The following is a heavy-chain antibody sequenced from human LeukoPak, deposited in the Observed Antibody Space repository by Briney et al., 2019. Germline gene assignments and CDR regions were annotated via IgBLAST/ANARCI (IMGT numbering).Heavy chain of an antibody. Sequence: GGSLRLSCAASGFTFSNYDMHWVRQAPGKGLEWVALISYGGSNEYYADSVKGRFTISRDNSKNTLYLQMNSLRAEDTAVYYCARVYLIAAAGDYWGQGTLVTVSS. CDR2: ISYGGSNE. V-gene: IGHV3-30-3*01. J-gene: IGHJ4*02. CDR3: ARVYLIAAAGDY. CDR1: GFTFSNYD. D-gene: IGHD6-13*01.